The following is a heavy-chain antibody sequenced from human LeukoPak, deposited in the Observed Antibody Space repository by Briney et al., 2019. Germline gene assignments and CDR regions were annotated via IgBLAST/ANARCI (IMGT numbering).Heavy chain of an antibody. CDR3: ARHQITMVRGVIPHYMDV. Sequence: SETLSLTCTVSGASISSYYWSWIRQPPGKGLEWIGYIYYSGSTSYNPSLKSRVTISVDRSKNQFSLKVSSVTTADTAVYYCARHQITMVRGVIPHYMDVWGKGTTVTISS. D-gene: IGHD3-10*01. J-gene: IGHJ6*03. CDR1: GASISSYY. V-gene: IGHV4-59*01. CDR2: IYYSGST.